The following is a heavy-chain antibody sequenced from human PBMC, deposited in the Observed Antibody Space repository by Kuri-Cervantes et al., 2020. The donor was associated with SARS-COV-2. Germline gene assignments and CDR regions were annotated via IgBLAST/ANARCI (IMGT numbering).Heavy chain of an antibody. D-gene: IGHD3-22*01. CDR1: GFTFSDYY. CDR3: ARDLLNYYDSSGYGY. V-gene: IGHV3-11*01. J-gene: IGHJ4*02. Sequence: LSLTCAASGFTFSDYYVSWIRQAPGKGLEWVSYISSSGSTIYYADSVKGRFTISRDNAKNSLYLQMNSLRAEDTAVYYCARDLLNYYDSSGYGYWGQGTLVTVSS. CDR2: ISSSGSTI.